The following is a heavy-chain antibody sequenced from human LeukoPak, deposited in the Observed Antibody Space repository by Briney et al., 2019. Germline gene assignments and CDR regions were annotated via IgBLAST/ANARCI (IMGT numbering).Heavy chain of an antibody. J-gene: IGHJ4*02. CDR2: ISADGGST. CDR3: AKESGKFDY. CDR1: GLNFYDSA. Sequence: GGSLRLSCVASGLNFYDSAMHWVRQAPGKGLEWVSLISADGGSTFSADSVKGRFSISRDNNKNCLYVQMNSLRSEDTAMYYCAKESGKFDYWGQGTLVAVSS. V-gene: IGHV3-43*02.